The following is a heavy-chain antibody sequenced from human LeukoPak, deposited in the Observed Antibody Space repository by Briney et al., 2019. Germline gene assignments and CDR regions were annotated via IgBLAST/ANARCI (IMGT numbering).Heavy chain of an antibody. V-gene: IGHV3-7*03. J-gene: IGHJ6*02. CDR3: ARNNGMDV. CDR1: GFALSSHW. Sequence: GGSLRLSCAASGFALSSHWMTWVRQVPGRGPEWVANVNRDGSETYYLDSVKGRFTISKDNAKNSLYLQTNSLRAEDTALYHCARNNGMDVWGQGTTVIVSS. CDR2: VNRDGSET.